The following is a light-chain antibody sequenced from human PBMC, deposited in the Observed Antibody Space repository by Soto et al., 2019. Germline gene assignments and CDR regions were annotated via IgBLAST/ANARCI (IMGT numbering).Light chain of an antibody. J-gene: IGKJ1*01. CDR2: DAS. CDR3: QQYNNRPPRT. Sequence: EIVMTQSPATLSVSPGERATLSCRASQSVSSNLAWYQQKPGQAPRLLIYDASTRATGIPARFSGGGSGTEFTLTISSLQSEDFAVYYCQQYNNRPPRTFGQGTKVEIK. V-gene: IGKV3-15*01. CDR1: QSVSSN.